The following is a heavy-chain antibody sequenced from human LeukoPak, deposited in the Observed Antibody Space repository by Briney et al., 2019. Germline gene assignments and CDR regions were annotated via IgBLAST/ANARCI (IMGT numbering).Heavy chain of an antibody. Sequence: SETLSLTCAVYGGSFSSYYCSWIRQPPRQGLEWIGEINHSGSTKYNPSLKSRVTISVDTSKNQFSLTLSSVTAADTAVYYCARGITMVRGADLWGQGTLVTVSS. V-gene: IGHV4-34*01. J-gene: IGHJ4*02. CDR1: GGSFSSYY. CDR3: ARGITMVRGADL. D-gene: IGHD3-10*01. CDR2: INHSGST.